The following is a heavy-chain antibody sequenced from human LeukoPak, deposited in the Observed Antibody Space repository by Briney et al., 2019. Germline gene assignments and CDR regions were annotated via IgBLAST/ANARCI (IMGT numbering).Heavy chain of an antibody. V-gene: IGHV3-9*01. J-gene: IGHJ4*02. CDR2: VSWNSGSI. Sequence: GGSLRLSCAASGFTFDDYAMHWVRQAPGKGLEWVSGVSWNSGSIGYADSVKGRFTISRDNAKNSLYLQMNSLRAEDTALYYCAKDIFTGIAAAGAIDYWGQGTLVTVSS. D-gene: IGHD6-13*01. CDR1: GFTFDDYA. CDR3: AKDIFTGIAAAGAIDY.